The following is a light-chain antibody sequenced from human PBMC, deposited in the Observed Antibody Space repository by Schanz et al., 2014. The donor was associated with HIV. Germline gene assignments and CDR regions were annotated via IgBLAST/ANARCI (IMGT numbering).Light chain of an antibody. V-gene: IGLV1-44*01. CDR1: SSNIGSNT. J-gene: IGLJ2*01. Sequence: QSVLTQPPSASGTPGQRVTISCSGSSSNIGSNTVNWYQQLPGTAPNLLISRNNQRPSGVPDRFSGSKSGTSASLAISGLQSEDEADYYCAAWDDSLNGPVFGGGTKVTVL. CDR2: RNN. CDR3: AAWDDSLNGPV.